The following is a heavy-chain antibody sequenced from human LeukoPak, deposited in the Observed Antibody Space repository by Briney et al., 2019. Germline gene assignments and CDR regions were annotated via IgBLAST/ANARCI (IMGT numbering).Heavy chain of an antibody. V-gene: IGHV1-8*01. J-gene: IGHJ6*03. CDR3: ARGHSSYYDFWSGPGGGYMDV. CDR2: MNPNSGNT. Sequence: GASVTVSCKASGYTFTSYDINWVRLAPGPGLEWMGWMNPNSGNTGYAQKYQGRVTMTRNTSISTAYMELSSLRSEDTAVYYCARGHSSYYDFWSGPGGGYMDVWGKGTTVTVSS. CDR1: GYTFTSYD. D-gene: IGHD3-3*01.